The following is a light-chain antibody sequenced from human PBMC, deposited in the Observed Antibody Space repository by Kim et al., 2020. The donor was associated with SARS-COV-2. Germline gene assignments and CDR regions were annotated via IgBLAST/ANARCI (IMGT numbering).Light chain of an antibody. Sequence: IQLTQSPSTLSASVGDRVTITCRASQSIGGWLAWYQQKPGKAPKLLIYDASSVESGVPSRFSGSGSGTEFTLTISSPQPDDSATYYCQHHSTYPITFGEETRLEIK. CDR3: QHHSTYPIT. V-gene: IGKV1-5*01. CDR1: QSIGGW. J-gene: IGKJ5*01. CDR2: DAS.